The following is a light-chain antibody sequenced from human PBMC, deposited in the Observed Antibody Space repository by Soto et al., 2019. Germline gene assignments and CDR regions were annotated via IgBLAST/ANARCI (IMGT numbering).Light chain of an antibody. V-gene: IGKV3-20*01. CDR1: QSVSSNY. Sequence: EIVLTQSSGTLSLSPGERATLSCRASQSVSSNYLAWYQQKPGQAPRPLIYGASSRATGIPDRFSGSGAGTDFTLTISRLESGDFAVYYCQQYGSSPWTFGQGTKVEIK. CDR2: GAS. CDR3: QQYGSSPWT. J-gene: IGKJ1*01.